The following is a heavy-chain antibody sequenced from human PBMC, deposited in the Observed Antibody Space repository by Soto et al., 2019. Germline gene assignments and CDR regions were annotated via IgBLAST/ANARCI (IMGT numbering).Heavy chain of an antibody. D-gene: IGHD3-3*01. Sequence: QVQLVESGGGVVQPGRSLRLSCAASGFTFSSYAMHWVRQATGKGLEWVAVISYDGSNKYYADSVKGRFTISRDNSKNTLYLQMNSLRAEDTAVYYCARKALRFLEWLSDNWFDPWGQGTLVTVSS. CDR1: GFTFSSYA. CDR3: ARKALRFLEWLSDNWFDP. CDR2: ISYDGSNK. J-gene: IGHJ5*02. V-gene: IGHV3-30-3*01.